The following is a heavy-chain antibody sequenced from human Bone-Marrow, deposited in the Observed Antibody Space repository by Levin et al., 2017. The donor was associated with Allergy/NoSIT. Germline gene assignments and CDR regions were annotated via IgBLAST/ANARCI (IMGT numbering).Heavy chain of an antibody. D-gene: IGHD6-13*01. Sequence: GGSLRLSCAASGFTFSSYAMNWVRQAPGKGLEWLSYISSSSNSIYYADSVKGRFTISRDNAKNSLYLQMNSLRDEDTAVYFCATAGSSWYSYWFDYWGQGTLVTVSS. CDR1: GFTFSSYA. CDR2: ISSSSNSI. CDR3: ATAGSSWYSYWFDY. J-gene: IGHJ4*02. V-gene: IGHV3-48*02.